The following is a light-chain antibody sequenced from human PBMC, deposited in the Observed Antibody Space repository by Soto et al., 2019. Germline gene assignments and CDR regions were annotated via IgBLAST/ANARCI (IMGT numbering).Light chain of an antibody. CDR3: AAWDDGLNGYV. CDR1: GSNIGKNS. V-gene: IGLV1-47*02. Sequence: QSVLTQSPSASGPPGQRVTIPCSGSGSNIGKNSVYWYQQFPGTAPKLLIYSNNKRPSGVPDRFSASKSGTSASLAISGLRSEDEADYYCAAWDDGLNGYVFGTGTKVTVL. CDR2: SNN. J-gene: IGLJ1*01.